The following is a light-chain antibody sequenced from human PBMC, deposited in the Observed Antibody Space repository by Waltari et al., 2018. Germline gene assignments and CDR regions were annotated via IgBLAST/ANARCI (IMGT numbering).Light chain of an antibody. Sequence: DIQMTQSPSSLSASVGARVTITCQASQDISTYLNWYQQKPGKAPKLLIYDVSNLEKGVPSRCSGGGSETDFSFTISSLQSEDIATYYCQQYEDVPYTFGQGTKLMIK. CDR2: DVS. CDR3: QQYEDVPYT. V-gene: IGKV1-33*01. J-gene: IGKJ2*01. CDR1: QDISTY.